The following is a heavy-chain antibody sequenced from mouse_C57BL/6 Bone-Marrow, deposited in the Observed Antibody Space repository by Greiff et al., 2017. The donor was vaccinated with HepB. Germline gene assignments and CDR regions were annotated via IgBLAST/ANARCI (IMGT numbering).Heavy chain of an antibody. Sequence: EVQRVESGPVLVKPGASVKMSCKASGYTFTDYYMNWVKQSHGKSLEWIGVINPYNGGTSYNQKFKGKATLTVDKSSSTAYMELNSLTSEDSAVYYCARRGLITTVGYYFDYWGQGTTLTVSS. D-gene: IGHD1-1*01. J-gene: IGHJ2*01. CDR2: INPYNGGT. CDR1: GYTFTDYY. CDR3: ARRGLITTVGYYFDY. V-gene: IGHV1-19*01.